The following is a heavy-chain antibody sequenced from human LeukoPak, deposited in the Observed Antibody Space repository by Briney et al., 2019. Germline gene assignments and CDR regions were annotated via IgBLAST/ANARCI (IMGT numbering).Heavy chain of an antibody. V-gene: IGHV1-46*01. J-gene: IGHJ4*02. D-gene: IGHD2-15*01. Sequence: GASVKVSCKTSGNTFTTYYMHWVRQAPGQGLEWLGIINPSGDSTTYAQKFQGRVTMTRDTSTSTVYMDLSSLRSEATAVYYCARHDLGGRSPFDCWGQGTLVTVSS. CDR1: GNTFTTYY. CDR2: INPSGDST. CDR3: ARHDLGGRSPFDC.